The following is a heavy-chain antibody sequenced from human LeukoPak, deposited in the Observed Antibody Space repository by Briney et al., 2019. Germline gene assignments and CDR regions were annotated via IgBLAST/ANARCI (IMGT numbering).Heavy chain of an antibody. CDR3: AREVLAVAGTSDDY. J-gene: IGHJ4*02. CDR2: MNPNSGNT. D-gene: IGHD6-19*01. CDR1: GYTFTSYD. Sequence: ASVKVSCKASGYTFTSYDINWVRQATGQGLEWMGWMNPNSGNTGYAQKFQGRVTMTRNTSISTAYMELSSLRSEDTAVYYRAREVLAVAGTSDDYWGQGTLVTVSS. V-gene: IGHV1-8*01.